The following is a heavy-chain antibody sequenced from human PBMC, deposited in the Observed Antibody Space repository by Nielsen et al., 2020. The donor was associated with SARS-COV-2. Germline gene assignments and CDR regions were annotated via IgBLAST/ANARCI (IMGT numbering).Heavy chain of an antibody. CDR3: AKEGRRDVLDY. CDR1: GFTFSSYG. V-gene: IGHV3-30*18. D-gene: IGHD3-10*02. J-gene: IGHJ4*02. Sequence: RGSLRLSCAASGFTFSSYGMHWVRQAPGKGLEWVAVISYDGSNKYYADSVKGRFTISRDNSKNTLYLQMNSLRAEDTAVYYCAKEGRRDVLDYWGQETLVTVSS. CDR2: ISYDGSNK.